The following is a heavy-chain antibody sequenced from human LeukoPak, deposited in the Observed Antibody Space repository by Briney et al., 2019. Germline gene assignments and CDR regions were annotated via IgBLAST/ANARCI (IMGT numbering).Heavy chain of an antibody. V-gene: IGHV3-7*01. CDR3: ARDPHCTNGVCYTSNYMDI. CDR1: GFTFSSYW. Sequence: GGSLRLSCGASGFTFSSYWMSWVRQAPGKGREWVANIKQDGGEKYYVDSVKGRFTISRDNAKNSPYLQMNSLRAEDTAVYYCARDPHCTNGVCYTSNYMDIWGKGTTVTVSS. CDR2: IKQDGGEK. J-gene: IGHJ6*03. D-gene: IGHD2-8*01.